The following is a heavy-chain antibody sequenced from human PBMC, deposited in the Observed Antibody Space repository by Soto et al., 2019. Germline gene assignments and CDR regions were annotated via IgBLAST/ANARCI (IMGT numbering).Heavy chain of an antibody. CDR3: ARDRAVVVPAAMLTGWFDP. J-gene: IGHJ5*02. CDR2: IYHSGST. D-gene: IGHD2-2*01. Sequence: QVQLQESGPGLVKPSGTLSLTCAVSGGSISSSNWWSWVRQPPGKGLEWIGEIYHSGSTNYNPSLKSRVTISVDKSKNQFSLKLSSVTAADTAVYYCARDRAVVVPAAMLTGWFDPWGQGTLVTVSS. V-gene: IGHV4-4*02. CDR1: GGSISSSNW.